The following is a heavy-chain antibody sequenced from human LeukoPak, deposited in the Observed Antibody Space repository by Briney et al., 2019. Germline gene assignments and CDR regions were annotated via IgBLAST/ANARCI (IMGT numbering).Heavy chain of an antibody. CDR3: ARGRYSTSPLDC. V-gene: IGHV3-11*06. D-gene: IGHD6-6*01. CDR1: GFSFSDYY. CDR2: ISGSSGST. J-gene: IGHJ4*02. Sequence: GGSLRLSCAASGFSFSDYYMTWIRQASGKGLEWVSYISGSSGSTNYADSVKGRFTISRDNAKNSLYLQMNSLRAEDTAVYYCARGRYSTSPLDCWGQGTLVTVSS.